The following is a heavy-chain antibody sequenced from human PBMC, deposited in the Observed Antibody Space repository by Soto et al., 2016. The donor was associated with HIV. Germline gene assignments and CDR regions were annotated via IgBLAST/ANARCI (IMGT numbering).Heavy chain of an antibody. J-gene: IGHJ4*02. CDR2: ISGSGSST. D-gene: IGHD1-26*01. Sequence: EVQLLDSGGGLVQPGGSLRLSCAASGFSFSTYAMSWVRQAPGKGLEWVASISGSGSSTYYADSVKGRFTISRDNSKNTLYLQMNSLRAEDTAVYYCTKDLPGRPVGXRGRDYFDYWGQGTLVTVSS. CDR1: GFSFSTYA. V-gene: IGHV3-23*01. CDR3: TKDLPGRPVGXRGRDYFDY.